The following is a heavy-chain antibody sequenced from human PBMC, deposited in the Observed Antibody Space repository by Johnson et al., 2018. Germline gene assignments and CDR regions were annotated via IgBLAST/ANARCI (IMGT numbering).Heavy chain of an antibody. D-gene: IGHD4-23*01. Sequence: VQLVESGGDLVQPGRSLRLSCAASGFTFDAYAMHWVRQAPGQGLEWVSGISYDSGALGYADPVKGQFTISRDNAKNSLYLPINSLRAEGTALYYCGKDRALRWSAIQHWGQGTLVTVSS. CDR2: ISYDSGAL. CDR1: GFTFDAYA. V-gene: IGHV3-9*01. J-gene: IGHJ1*01. CDR3: GKDRALRWSAIQH.